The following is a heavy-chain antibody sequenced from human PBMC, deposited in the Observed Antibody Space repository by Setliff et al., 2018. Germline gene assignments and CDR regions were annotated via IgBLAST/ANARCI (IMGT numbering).Heavy chain of an antibody. CDR3: AREGGDDYGDFFDY. J-gene: IGHJ4*02. CDR2: IRNKDNSYTT. V-gene: IGHV3-72*01. D-gene: IGHD4-17*01. CDR1: GFTFSAHY. Sequence: PGGSLRLSCAASGFTFSAHYMDWLRQAPGKGLEWVGRIRNKDNSYTTEYAASVKGRFTISRDDSKNSLYLQMNSLRIEDTAVYYCAREGGDDYGDFFDYWGQGTLVTVSS.